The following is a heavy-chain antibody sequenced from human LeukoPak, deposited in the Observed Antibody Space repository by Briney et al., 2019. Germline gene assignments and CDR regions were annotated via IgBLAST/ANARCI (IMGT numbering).Heavy chain of an antibody. CDR1: GFTFSSYG. J-gene: IGHJ4*02. Sequence: GGSLRLSCAASGFTFSSYGMHWVRQAPGKGLEWVAVISYDGSNKYYADSVKGRFTISRDNSKNTLYLQMNSLRAEDTAVYYCATSTLILRLIFDYWGQGTLVTVSS. CDR3: ATSTLILRLIFDY. D-gene: IGHD4-17*01. CDR2: ISYDGSNK. V-gene: IGHV3-30*03.